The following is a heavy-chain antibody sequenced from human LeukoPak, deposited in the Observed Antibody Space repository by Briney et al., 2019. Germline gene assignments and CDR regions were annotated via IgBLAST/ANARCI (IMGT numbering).Heavy chain of an antibody. J-gene: IGHJ3*02. CDR3: ARARTRYSGSYGGAFDI. V-gene: IGHV3-7*01. Sequence: TGGSLRLSCAASGFTFSSYWMSWVRQAPGKGLEWVANIKQDGSEKYYVDSVKGRSTISRDNAKNSLYLQMNSLRAEDTAVYYCARARTRYSGSYGGAFDIWGQGTMVTVS. CDR2: IKQDGSEK. D-gene: IGHD1-26*01. CDR1: GFTFSSYW.